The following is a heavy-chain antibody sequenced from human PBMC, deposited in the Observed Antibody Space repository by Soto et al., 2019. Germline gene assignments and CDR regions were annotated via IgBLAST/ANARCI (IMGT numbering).Heavy chain of an antibody. V-gene: IGHV3-48*03. CDR3: ARGDGSYYGAGYY. CDR1: GVTFSSYV. CDR2: ISSSGSTI. J-gene: IGHJ4*02. Sequence: EVQLVESGGGLVQPGGSLRLSCAASGVTFSSYVMNWVRQAPGKGLEWVSYISSSGSTIYYADSVKGRFTISRDNANNSLFLQMNSLRAEDTAVYYCARGDGSYYGAGYYWGQGTLVTVSS. D-gene: IGHD1-26*01.